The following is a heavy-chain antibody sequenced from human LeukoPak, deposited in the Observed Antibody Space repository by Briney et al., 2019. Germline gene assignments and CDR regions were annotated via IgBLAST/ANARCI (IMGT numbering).Heavy chain of an antibody. D-gene: IGHD2-15*01. J-gene: IGHJ6*02. CDR3: ARDYCSGGSCYNHYYYGMDV. CDR1: GFTFSSYS. CDR2: ISSSSSYI. V-gene: IGHV3-21*01. Sequence: GGSLRLFCAASGFTFSSYSMNWVRQAPGKGLEGVSSISSSSSYIYYADSVKGRFTISRDNAKNSLYLQMNSLRAEDTAVYYCARDYCSGGSCYNHYYYGMDVWGQGTTVTVSS.